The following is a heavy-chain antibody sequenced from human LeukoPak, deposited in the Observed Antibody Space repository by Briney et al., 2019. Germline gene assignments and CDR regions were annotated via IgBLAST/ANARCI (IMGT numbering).Heavy chain of an antibody. CDR1: GGSISRSNYY. V-gene: IGHV4-39*07. CDR3: ARDLKLSSWTLDL. CDR2: IYYSGST. D-gene: IGHD6-13*01. J-gene: IGHJ5*02. Sequence: SETLSLTCSVSGGSISRSNYYWGWIRQPPGKGLEWIGSIYYSGSTYYNPSLKSPVTISVDTSKNQFSLKLSSVTAADTAVYYCARDLKLSSWTLDLWGQGTLVTVSS.